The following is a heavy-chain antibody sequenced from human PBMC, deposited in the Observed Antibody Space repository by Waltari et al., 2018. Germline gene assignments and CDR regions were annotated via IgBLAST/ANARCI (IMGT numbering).Heavy chain of an antibody. CDR1: GFTFSSYS. J-gene: IGHJ4*02. D-gene: IGHD7-27*01. CDR2: ISSTGTYT. CDR3: ATGGWGFYLDN. V-gene: IGHV3-21*01. Sequence: EVQLVESGGGLVKPGGSLRLSCAASGFTFSSYSRNWVRQAPGKGLEWISSISSTGTYTHSADSVKGRFTISRDNAKNSLYLQMNSLRAEDTGVYWCATGGWGFYLDNWGQGTLVTFSS.